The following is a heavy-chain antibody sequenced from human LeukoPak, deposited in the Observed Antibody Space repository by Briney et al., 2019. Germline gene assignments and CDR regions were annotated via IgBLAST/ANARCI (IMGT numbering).Heavy chain of an antibody. V-gene: IGHV3-20*04. D-gene: IGHD4/OR15-4a*01. CDR1: GLSIADYG. Sequence: GGSLRLSCAASGLSIADYGMSWVRQPPGKGLEWVSGINWDGGASAYSDSVKGRSTISRDNAKNSLYLEMPGLRAEDTAFCFCARDLSASWCSLAFWGQGALVSVSS. J-gene: IGHJ4*02. CDR3: ARDLSASWCSLAF. CDR2: INWDGGAS.